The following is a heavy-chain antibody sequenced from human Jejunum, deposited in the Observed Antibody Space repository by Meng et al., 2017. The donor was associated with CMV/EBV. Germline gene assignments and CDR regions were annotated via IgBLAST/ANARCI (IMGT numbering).Heavy chain of an antibody. Sequence: LKISCAASGVTFSSYWIHWVRQAPGKGLVWVSSISNIGSFKACADSVKGRFTVSRDNAKNTAYLQMNSLTVEDAAVYYCGDFEAGWGQGTLVTVSS. D-gene: IGHD3-3*01. CDR1: GVTFSSYW. CDR3: GDFEAG. J-gene: IGHJ4*02. CDR2: ISNIGSFK. V-gene: IGHV3-74*01.